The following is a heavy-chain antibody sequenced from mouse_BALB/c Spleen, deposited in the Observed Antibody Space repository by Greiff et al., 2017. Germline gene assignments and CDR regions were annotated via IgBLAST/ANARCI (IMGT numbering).Heavy chain of an antibody. J-gene: IGHJ1*01. Sequence: VQLQQSGAELVKPGASVKLSCTASGFNIKDSYMNWVKQRPEQGLEWIGRIDPANGNTKYDPKFQGKATITADTSSNTAYLQLSSLTSEYTAVYYCAGYNYRYDGWYFDVWGAGTTVTVSS. CDR2: IDPANGNT. CDR3: AGYNYRYDGWYFDV. V-gene: IGHV14-3*02. D-gene: IGHD2-14*01. CDR1: GFNIKDSY.